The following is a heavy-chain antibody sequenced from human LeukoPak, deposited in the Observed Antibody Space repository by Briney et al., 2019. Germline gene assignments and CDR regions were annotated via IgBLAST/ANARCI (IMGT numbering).Heavy chain of an antibody. CDR3: ARGIKRGLRHNWFDP. Sequence: ASVKVSCKASGYAFTSYDINWVRQATGQGLGWMGWMNPNSGNTGYAQKFQGRVTMTRNTSISTAYMELSSLRSEDTAVYYCARGIKRGLRHNWFDPWGQGTLVTVSS. CDR1: GYAFTSYD. J-gene: IGHJ5*02. V-gene: IGHV1-8*01. D-gene: IGHD3-10*01. CDR2: MNPNSGNT.